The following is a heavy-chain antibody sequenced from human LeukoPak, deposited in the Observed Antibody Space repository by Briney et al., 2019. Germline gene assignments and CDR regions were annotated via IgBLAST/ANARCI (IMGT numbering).Heavy chain of an antibody. D-gene: IGHD3-10*01. Sequence: PGGSLRLSCAVSGFTFSNAWMSWVRQAPGKGLEWVGRIKDGGTTDYGAPVKGRFTISRDDSKNTLYMQINSLKTEDTAVYYCGLGSGRTDFDYWGQGTLVTVSS. CDR2: IKDGGTT. CDR1: GFTFSNAW. CDR3: GLGSGRTDFDY. V-gene: IGHV3-15*01. J-gene: IGHJ4*02.